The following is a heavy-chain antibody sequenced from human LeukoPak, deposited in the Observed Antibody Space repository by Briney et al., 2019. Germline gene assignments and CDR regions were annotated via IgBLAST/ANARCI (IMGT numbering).Heavy chain of an antibody. CDR2: IRYDGSNE. Sequence: GSLRLSCAASGSSFSGYGMHWVRQAPGKGLEWVAFIRYDGSNEYYADSVKGRFTISRDKSKNTLSLQMNGLRVEDTAVYYCAKVMPPGRIRFYSYYMDVWGKGTTVTVS. CDR3: AKVMPPGRIRFYSYYMDV. CDR1: GSSFSGYG. D-gene: IGHD2-15*01. V-gene: IGHV3-30*02. J-gene: IGHJ6*03.